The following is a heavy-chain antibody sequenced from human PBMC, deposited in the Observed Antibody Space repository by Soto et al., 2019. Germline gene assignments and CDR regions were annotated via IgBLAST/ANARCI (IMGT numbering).Heavy chain of an antibody. CDR1: GGPFLRYA. V-gene: IGHV3-23*01. J-gene: IGHJ2*01. CDR2: ISGSGGST. Sequence: PRESLRLRSAGSGGPFLRYAMSWVRQAPGKGLEWVSAISGSGGSTYYAASVKGRFTISRDNSKNTLYLQMNSLRAEDTAVYYCFYGFLGPPALYSFTAQRSPDL. D-gene: IGHD2-15*01. CDR3: FYGFLGPPALYSFTAQRSPDL.